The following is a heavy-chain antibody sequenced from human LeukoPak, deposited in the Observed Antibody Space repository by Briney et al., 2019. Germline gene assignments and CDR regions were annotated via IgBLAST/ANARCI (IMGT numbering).Heavy chain of an antibody. CDR3: ARQTGSGLFILP. CDR2: IYYSGNT. V-gene: IGHV4-39*01. D-gene: IGHD3/OR15-3a*01. J-gene: IGHJ4*02. CDR1: GVSISSSNSY. Sequence: SETLSLTCTVSGVSISSSNSYWGWIRQPPVKGLEWIGSIYYSGNTYYNASLKSQVSISIDTSKNQFSLRLTSVTAADTAVYYCARQTGSGLFILPGGQGTLVTVSS.